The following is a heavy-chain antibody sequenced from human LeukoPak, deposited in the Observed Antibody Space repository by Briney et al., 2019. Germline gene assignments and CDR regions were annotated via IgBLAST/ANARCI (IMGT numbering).Heavy chain of an antibody. Sequence: GGSLRLSCAASGFTFSDYYMSWIRQAPGKGLEWVSYISSSGDIIYYADSVKGRFTISRDNAKNSLYLQMNSLRAEDTAVYYCARRRYNWNAIDYWGQGTLVTVSS. J-gene: IGHJ4*02. CDR1: GFTFSDYY. D-gene: IGHD1-20*01. CDR3: ARRRYNWNAIDY. V-gene: IGHV3-11*01. CDR2: ISSSGDII.